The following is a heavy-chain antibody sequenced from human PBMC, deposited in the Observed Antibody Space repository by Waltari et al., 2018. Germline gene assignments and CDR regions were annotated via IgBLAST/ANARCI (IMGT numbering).Heavy chain of an antibody. J-gene: IGHJ6*03. V-gene: IGHV1-69*04. CDR1: GGTFSSYA. CDR3: ARGDFWSAKTPRYYYYYMDV. Sequence: QVQLVQSGAEVKKPGSSVKVSCKASGGTFSSYAISWVRQAPGQGLEWMGGIIPILGIANYAQKFQGRVTITADESTSTAYMELSSLRSEDTAVYYCARGDFWSAKTPRYYYYYMDVWGKGTTVTVSS. D-gene: IGHD3-3*01. CDR2: IIPILGIA.